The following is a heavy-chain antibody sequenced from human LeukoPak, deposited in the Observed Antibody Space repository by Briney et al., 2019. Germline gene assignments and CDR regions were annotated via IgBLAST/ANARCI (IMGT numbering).Heavy chain of an antibody. CDR1: GFTFSSYG. CDR2: IKQDGSEK. V-gene: IGHV3-7*04. Sequence: GGSLRLSCAASGFTFSSYGMHWVRQAPGKGLEWVANIKQDGSEKYYVDSVKGRFTISRDNAKNSLYLQMNSLRAEDTAVYYCARDYGGNLDYFQHWGQGTLVTVSS. D-gene: IGHD4-23*01. CDR3: ARDYGGNLDYFQH. J-gene: IGHJ1*01.